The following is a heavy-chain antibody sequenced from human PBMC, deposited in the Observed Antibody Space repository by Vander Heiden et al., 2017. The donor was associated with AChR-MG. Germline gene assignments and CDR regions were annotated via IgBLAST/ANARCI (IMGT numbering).Heavy chain of an antibody. Sequence: EVQLVPSGAEVKKPGESLRISCKGSGYSFTSYWISWVRQMPGKGLEWMGRIDPSDSYTNYSPSFQGHVTISADKSISTAYLQWSSLKASDTAMYYCAATKTLWFGEWYTYYGMDVWGQGTTVTVSS. D-gene: IGHD3-10*01. J-gene: IGHJ6*02. V-gene: IGHV5-10-1*03. CDR2: IDPSDSYT. CDR1: GYSFTSYW. CDR3: AATKTLWFGEWYTYYGMDV.